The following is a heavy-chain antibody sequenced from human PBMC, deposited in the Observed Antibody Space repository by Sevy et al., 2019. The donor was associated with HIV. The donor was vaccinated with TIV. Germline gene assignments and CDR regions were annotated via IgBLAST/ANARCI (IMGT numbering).Heavy chain of an antibody. V-gene: IGHV3-30-3*01. CDR2: ISYDGSNK. Sequence: GSLRLSCAASGFTFSSYAMHWVRQAPGKGLEWVAVISYDGSNKYYADSVKGRFTISRDNSKNTLYLQMNSLRAEDTAVYYCARDMSRGRRFGEVLNWGQGTLVTVSS. D-gene: IGHD3-10*01. CDR3: ARDMSRGRRFGEVLN. J-gene: IGHJ4*02. CDR1: GFTFSSYA.